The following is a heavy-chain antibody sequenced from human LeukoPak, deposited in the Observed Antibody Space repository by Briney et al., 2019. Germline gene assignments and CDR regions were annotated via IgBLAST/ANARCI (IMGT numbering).Heavy chain of an antibody. J-gene: IGHJ6*01. CDR3: VLATNDYYYYYGMDV. Sequence: SETLSLTCTVSGGSISSSSYYWGWIRQPPGTGLEWIGSIYYSGSTYYNPSLKSRVTISVDTSKNQFSLKLSSVTAADTAVYYCVLATNDYYYYYGMDVWGQGTTVTVSS. V-gene: IGHV4-39*01. D-gene: IGHD1-26*01. CDR2: IYYSGST. CDR1: GGSISSSSYY.